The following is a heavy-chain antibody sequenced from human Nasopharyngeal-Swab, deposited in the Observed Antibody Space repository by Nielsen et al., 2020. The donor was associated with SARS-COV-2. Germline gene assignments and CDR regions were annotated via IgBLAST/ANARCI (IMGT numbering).Heavy chain of an antibody. CDR3: ARAGDSSGYYFYYYYGMDV. D-gene: IGHD3-22*01. J-gene: IGHJ6*02. V-gene: IGHV3-7*01. Sequence: WIRQPPGKGLEWVANIKQDGSEKYYVDSVKGRFTISRDNAKNSLYLQMNSLRAEDTAVYYCARAGDSSGYYFYYYYGMDVWAKGPRSPSP. CDR2: IKQDGSEK.